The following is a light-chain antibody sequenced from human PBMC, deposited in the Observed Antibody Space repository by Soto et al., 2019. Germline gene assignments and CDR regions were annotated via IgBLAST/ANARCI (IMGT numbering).Light chain of an antibody. Sequence: SYELAQPPSVSVSPGQTASFTCSGHELGDKFTAWYQHKPGQPPVLVIYQDRKRPSGIPERFSGSNSGTTATLTIRGTQPVDEADYYCQAWDKTVVFGGGTKLTVL. CDR3: QAWDKTVV. V-gene: IGLV3-1*01. CDR2: QDR. CDR1: ELGDKF. J-gene: IGLJ2*01.